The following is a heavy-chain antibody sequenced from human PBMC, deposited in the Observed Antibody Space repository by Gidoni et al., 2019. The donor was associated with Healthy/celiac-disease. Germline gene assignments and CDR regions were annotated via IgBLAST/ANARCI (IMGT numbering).Heavy chain of an antibody. V-gene: IGHV3-30*18. Sequence: VQLVESGGGVVQPGRSLRLSWAASGFPFSGFGMHWGRQAPGKGLEWVAVISYDGSNKYYADSVKGRFTISRDNSKNPLYLQMNSLRAEDTAVYYCAKELVNSVYYYGMDVWGQGTTVTVSS. D-gene: IGHD2-21*01. CDR1: GFPFSGFG. J-gene: IGHJ6*02. CDR2: ISYDGSNK. CDR3: AKELVNSVYYYGMDV.